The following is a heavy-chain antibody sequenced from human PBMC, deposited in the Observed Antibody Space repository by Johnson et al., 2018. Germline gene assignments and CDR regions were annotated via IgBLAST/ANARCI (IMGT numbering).Heavy chain of an antibody. CDR1: GFTFDDYA. Sequence: VQSGRSLRLSCAASGFTFDDYAMHWVRQVPGKGLEWVSYISSSGSTIYYADSVKGRFTISRDNAKNSLYLQMNSLRAEDTAVYYCARDGKIFGVVIAYYYYYMDVWGKGTTVTVSS. V-gene: IGHV3-48*03. CDR2: ISSSGSTI. D-gene: IGHD3-3*01. J-gene: IGHJ6*03. CDR3: ARDGKIFGVVIAYYYYYMDV.